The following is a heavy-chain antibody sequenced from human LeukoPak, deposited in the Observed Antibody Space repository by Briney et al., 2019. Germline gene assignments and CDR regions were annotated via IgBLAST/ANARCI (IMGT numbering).Heavy chain of an antibody. D-gene: IGHD2-21*02. Sequence: ASVRVSCKVSGYTLTELSMHWVRQAPGKGLEWMGGFDPEDGETIYAQKFQGRVTMTEDTSTDTAYMELSSLRSEDTAVYYCATDSARGGDFAFDIWGQGTMVTVSS. CDR2: FDPEDGET. V-gene: IGHV1-24*01. CDR1: GYTLTELS. CDR3: ATDSARGGDFAFDI. J-gene: IGHJ3*02.